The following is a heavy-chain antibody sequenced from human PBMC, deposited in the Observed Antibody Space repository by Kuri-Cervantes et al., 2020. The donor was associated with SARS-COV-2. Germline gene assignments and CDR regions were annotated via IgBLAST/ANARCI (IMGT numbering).Heavy chain of an antibody. J-gene: IGHJ6*03. D-gene: IGHD5-18*01. CDR1: GYIFTRYG. V-gene: IGHV1-18*01. Sequence: ASVKVSCKDSGYIFTRYGITWVRQAPGQGLEWMGWISPDNDDTKYAQKFQGRVTATRDKSISTAYLQWSSLKASDTAMYYCARQNEWIQSEVYYYYYMDVWGKGTTVTVSS. CDR2: ISPDNDDT. CDR3: ARQNEWIQSEVYYYYYMDV.